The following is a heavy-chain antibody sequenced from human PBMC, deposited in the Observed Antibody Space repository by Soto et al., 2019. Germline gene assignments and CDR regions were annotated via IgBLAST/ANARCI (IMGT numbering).Heavy chain of an antibody. CDR3: AKKMGGGSYPFDY. J-gene: IGHJ4*02. D-gene: IGHD1-26*01. Sequence: EVQLVESGGGLVQPGRSLRLSCAASGFTFDDYAMHWVRQAPGKGLEWVSGISWNSGSIGYVDSVKGRFTISRDNAKNSLYLQMNSLRAEDTALYYCAKKMGGGSYPFDYWGQGTLVTVSS. V-gene: IGHV3-9*01. CDR2: ISWNSGSI. CDR1: GFTFDDYA.